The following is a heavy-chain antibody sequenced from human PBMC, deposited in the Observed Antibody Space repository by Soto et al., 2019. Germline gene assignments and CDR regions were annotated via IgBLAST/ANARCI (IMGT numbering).Heavy chain of an antibody. CDR1: GFSLSNARMG. CDR3: ARIRRMIGGYYYGMDV. J-gene: IGHJ6*02. Sequence: SGPTLVNPTETLTLTCTVSGFSLSNARMGVSWIRQPPGKALEWLAHIFSNDEKSYSTSLKSRLTISKDTSKSQVVLTMTNMDPVDTATYYCARIRRMIGGYYYGMDVWGQGTTVTVSS. D-gene: IGHD3-22*01. V-gene: IGHV2-26*01. CDR2: IFSNDEK.